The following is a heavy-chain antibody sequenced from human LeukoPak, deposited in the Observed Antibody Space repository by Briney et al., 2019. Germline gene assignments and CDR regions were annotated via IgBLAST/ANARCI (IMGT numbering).Heavy chain of an antibody. J-gene: IGHJ4*02. D-gene: IGHD4-17*01. V-gene: IGHV3-30*18. CDR3: AKGGASVTRYVDY. Sequence: GGSLRLSCAASGFTFSSYSMQWVRQTPGKGLEWVGISSKGGENTFYGAAVKGRFTISRDNSQTTLYLQMNSLRPEDTAVYYCAKGGASVTRYVDYWGQGTLVTVSS. CDR1: GFTFSSYS. CDR2: SSKGGENT.